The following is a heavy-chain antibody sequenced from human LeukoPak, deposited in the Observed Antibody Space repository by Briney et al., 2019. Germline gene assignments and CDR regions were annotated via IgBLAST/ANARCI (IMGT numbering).Heavy chain of an antibody. J-gene: IGHJ4*02. D-gene: IGHD6-25*01. CDR3: ARERRLSD. Sequence: PGRSLRLSCAASGLIFSSYGMHWVRQAPVKGLEWVSYISTSRSNTDYADSVKGRFTISRDNAKNSLYLQMNTLRAEDTAVYYCARERRLSDWGRGTLVGVSS. CDR2: ISTSRSNT. V-gene: IGHV3-48*04. CDR1: GLIFSSYG.